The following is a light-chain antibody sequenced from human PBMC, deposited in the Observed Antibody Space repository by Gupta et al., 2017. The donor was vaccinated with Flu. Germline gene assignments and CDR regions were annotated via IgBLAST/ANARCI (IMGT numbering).Light chain of an antibody. CDR3: QSADNSGTYVV. Sequence: SYELTQPPSVSVSPGQTATITCYGNTLSTQYTYWYQQKPGQAPLLVIFKDTERPSGIPERFSGSNSGTTVTLTISGVQAEDEAAYYCQSADNSGTYVVFGGGTKLTV. J-gene: IGLJ3*02. CDR2: KDT. CDR1: TLSTQY. V-gene: IGLV3-25*03.